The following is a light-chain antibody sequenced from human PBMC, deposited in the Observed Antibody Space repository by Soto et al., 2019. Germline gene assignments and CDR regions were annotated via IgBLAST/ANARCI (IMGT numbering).Light chain of an antibody. V-gene: IGLV2-14*01. CDR3: SSFTTSSDLTVL. CDR1: RSDLGGYNY. J-gene: IGLJ2*01. Sequence: QSVLTQPASVSGSPGQSVTIPCTGTRSDLGGYNYVSWYQQHPGKAPKLILYEVTNRPSGVSDRFSGSKSGNTASLTISGLQAEDGADYFCSSFTTSSDLTVLFGGGTQLTVL. CDR2: EVT.